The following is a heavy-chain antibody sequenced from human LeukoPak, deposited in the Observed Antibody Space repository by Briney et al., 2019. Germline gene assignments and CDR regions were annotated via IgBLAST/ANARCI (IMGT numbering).Heavy chain of an antibody. V-gene: IGHV4-59*12. Sequence: SETLSLTCTVSGGSISSYYWSWIRQPPGKGLEWIGFIYYSGSTNYKPSLKSRVTISVDTSKNQFSLKLSSVTAVDTAVYYCARRRGYSSGWYQGRGYYFDYWGQGTLVTVSS. D-gene: IGHD6-19*01. CDR1: GGSISSYY. CDR2: IYYSGST. J-gene: IGHJ4*02. CDR3: ARRRGYSSGWYQGRGYYFDY.